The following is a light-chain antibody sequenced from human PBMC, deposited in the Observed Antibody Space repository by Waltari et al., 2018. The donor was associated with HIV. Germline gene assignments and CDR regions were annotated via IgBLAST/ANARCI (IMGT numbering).Light chain of an antibody. CDR3: QAWDSGTVV. J-gene: IGLJ2*01. CDR2: EDN. Sequence: SYELAQPPSVSVSLGQTASISCSGDKLGDKYVSWYSQRPGQSPVLVFYEDNKRPSGIPERFSGSNSGDTGTLTISGTQAVDEADYYCQAWDSGTVVFGGGTKLTVL. CDR1: KLGDKY. V-gene: IGLV3-1*01.